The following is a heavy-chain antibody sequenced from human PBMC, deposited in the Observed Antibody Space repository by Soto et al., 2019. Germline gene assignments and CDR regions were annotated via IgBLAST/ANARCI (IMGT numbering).Heavy chain of an antibody. J-gene: IGHJ5*02. CDR1: GGSISSGGYY. CDR3: ARGRTWFDP. V-gene: IGHV4-31*03. Sequence: SETLSLTCTVSGGSISSGGYYWSWIRQHPGKGLEWMGYIYYSGSSTYNPSLKSRVTISVDTSKNQLSLKLSSVTAADTAVYYCARGRTWFDPWGQGTLVTVSS. CDR2: IYYSGSS.